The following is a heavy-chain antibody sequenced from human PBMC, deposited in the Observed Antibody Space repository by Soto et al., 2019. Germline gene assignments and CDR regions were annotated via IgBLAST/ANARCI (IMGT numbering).Heavy chain of an antibody. CDR3: ARDRVESGYPEYFQH. CDR2: ISGSGENT. Sequence: SCAASGFTFSSYAMSWVRQAPGKGLDWVSVISGSGENTYYADSVKGRFTISRDNSKNTLYLQMDSLRAEDTAVYYCARDRVESGYPEYFQHWGQGNLVTVSS. V-gene: IGHV3-23*01. CDR1: GFTFSSYA. D-gene: IGHD3-22*01. J-gene: IGHJ1*01.